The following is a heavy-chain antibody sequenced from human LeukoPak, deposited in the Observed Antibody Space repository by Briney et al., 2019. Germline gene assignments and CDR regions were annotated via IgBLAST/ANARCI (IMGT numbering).Heavy chain of an antibody. CDR3: ARDGRALDY. CDR2: IYHSGST. J-gene: IGHJ4*02. V-gene: IGHV4-38-2*02. Sequence: GSLRLSCAASGFTFSSYGMHWVRQAPGKGLEWIGSIYHSGSTYYDPSLKSRVTISVDTSKNQFSLKLSSVTAADTAVYYCARDGRALDYWGQGTLVTVSS. D-gene: IGHD1-26*01. CDR1: GFTFSSYG.